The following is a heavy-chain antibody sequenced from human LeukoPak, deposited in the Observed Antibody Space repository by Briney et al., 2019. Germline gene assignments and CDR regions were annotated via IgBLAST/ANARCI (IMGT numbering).Heavy chain of an antibody. Sequence: ASVKVSCKASGYTFTSYDINWVRQATGQGLEWMGRMNPNSGNTGYAQKFQGRVTMTRNTSISTAYMELSSLRSEDTAVYYCARGEWESRNWNDWKYAFDIWGQGTMVTVSS. CDR2: MNPNSGNT. CDR1: GYTFTSYD. D-gene: IGHD1-1*01. CDR3: ARGEWESRNWNDWKYAFDI. V-gene: IGHV1-8*01. J-gene: IGHJ3*02.